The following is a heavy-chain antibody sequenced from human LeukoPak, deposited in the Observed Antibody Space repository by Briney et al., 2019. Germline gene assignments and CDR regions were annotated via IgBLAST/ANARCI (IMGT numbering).Heavy chain of an antibody. CDR3: ARGGFHIVVVSAAKPGAWFDP. CDR1: GGSISSGDYY. CDR2: IYYSGST. D-gene: IGHD2-2*01. J-gene: IGHJ5*02. Sequence: SQTLSLTCTVSGGSISSGDYYWSWIRQPPGKGLEWIGYIYYSGSTYYNPSLKSRVTISVDTSKNQFSMKLSSVTAADTAVYYCARGGFHIVVVSAAKPGAWFDPWGQGTLVTVSS. V-gene: IGHV4-30-4*01.